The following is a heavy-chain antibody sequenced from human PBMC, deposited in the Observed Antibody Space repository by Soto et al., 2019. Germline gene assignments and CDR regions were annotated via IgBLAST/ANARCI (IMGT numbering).Heavy chain of an antibody. V-gene: IGHV3-30*18. Sequence: LRLSCAASGFTFSYYGMPWVRQAPGKGLQWVAVISNDGTYKYYADSVKGRFTISRDNSKNTLYLQMNRLRVEDTAVYYCAKDPSNIVAVGPATWGQGTMVTVSS. J-gene: IGHJ3*01. CDR1: GFTFSYYG. CDR2: ISNDGTYK. CDR3: AKDPSNIVAVGPAT. D-gene: IGHD2-15*01.